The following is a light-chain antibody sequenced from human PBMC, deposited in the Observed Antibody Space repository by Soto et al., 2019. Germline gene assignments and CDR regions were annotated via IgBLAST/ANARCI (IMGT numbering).Light chain of an antibody. CDR1: QSISST. V-gene: IGKV1-9*01. Sequence: DIQLTQAQSCLRAPVAASVSLDCRASQSISSTLAWYQQRAGKAPRFLIYGAPTWESGIPARFSGSGSGTEFALTISSLQSEDSAMYYCQQYNSWPRTFGQGTKVDIK. CDR3: QQYNSWPRT. CDR2: GAP. J-gene: IGKJ1*01.